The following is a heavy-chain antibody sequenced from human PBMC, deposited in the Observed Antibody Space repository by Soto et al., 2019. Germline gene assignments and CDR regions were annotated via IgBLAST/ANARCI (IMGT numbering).Heavy chain of an antibody. J-gene: IGHJ4*02. CDR1: GYTFRSYG. V-gene: IGHV1-18*04. Sequence: ASVKVSCKASGYTFRSYGISWVRQAPGQGLEWVGWISAYNGDTHYAPKFQDRITLTTETSTDTAYMELRGLRLDDTAVYYCARDWSRYYDNSGLIWFYWGQGSRVTVSS. CDR2: ISAYNGDT. D-gene: IGHD3-22*01. CDR3: ARDWSRYYDNSGLIWFY.